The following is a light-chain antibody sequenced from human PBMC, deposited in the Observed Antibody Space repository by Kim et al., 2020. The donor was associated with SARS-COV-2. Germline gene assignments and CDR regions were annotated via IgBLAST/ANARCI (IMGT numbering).Light chain of an antibody. CDR3: QQYNDWPLLT. CDR2: GAS. CDR1: QSVRNK. J-gene: IGKJ4*01. V-gene: IGKV3-15*01. Sequence: IVMTQSPATLSVSPGERVTLSCRASQSVRNKLAWYQQRPGQAPRLLIYGASTRATDVSDRFSGSGSGTEFTLTIRSLQSEDLAVYYCQQYNDWPLLTFGGGTKVDIK.